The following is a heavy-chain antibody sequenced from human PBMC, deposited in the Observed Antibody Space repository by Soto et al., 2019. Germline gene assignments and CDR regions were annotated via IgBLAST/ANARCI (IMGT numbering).Heavy chain of an antibody. CDR3: ARAYLWERRLGSRRYYYYYGMDV. V-gene: IGHV1-69*01. D-gene: IGHD1-1*01. Sequence: QVQLVQSGAEVKKPGSSVKVSFKASGGTFSSYAISWVRQAPGQGREWMGGIIPIFGTANYAQKFQGRVTITADESTSTAYMELSSLRSEDTAVYYCARAYLWERRLGSRRYYYYYGMDVWGQGTTVTVSS. J-gene: IGHJ6*02. CDR2: IIPIFGTA. CDR1: GGTFSSYA.